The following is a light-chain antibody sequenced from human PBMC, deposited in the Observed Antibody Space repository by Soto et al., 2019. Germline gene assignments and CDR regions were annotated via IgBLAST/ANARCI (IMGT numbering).Light chain of an antibody. CDR3: QQYNNWPPYT. J-gene: IGKJ2*01. Sequence: EIVMTQSPATLSVSPGERATLSCRASQSVRSNLAWYQQKPGQAPRLIIYGASTRATGIPARFSGSGSGTEFTLTISSLQSEDFAVYDCQQYNNWPPYTFGQGNKLEIK. CDR1: QSVRSN. CDR2: GAS. V-gene: IGKV3-15*01.